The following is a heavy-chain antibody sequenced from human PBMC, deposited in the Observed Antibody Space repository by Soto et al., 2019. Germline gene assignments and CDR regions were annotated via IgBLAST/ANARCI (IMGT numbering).Heavy chain of an antibody. D-gene: IGHD3-10*01. CDR1: GYTFTSYY. V-gene: IGHV1-46*01. CDR2: INPSGGST. J-gene: IGHJ3*02. Sequence: ASVKVSCKASGYTFTSYYMHWVRQAPGQGLEWMGIINPSGGSTSYAQKFQGRVTMTTDTSTSTAYMELRSLRSDDTAVYYCARDPRVTMARDAFDIWGQGTMVTVSS. CDR3: ARDPRVTMARDAFDI.